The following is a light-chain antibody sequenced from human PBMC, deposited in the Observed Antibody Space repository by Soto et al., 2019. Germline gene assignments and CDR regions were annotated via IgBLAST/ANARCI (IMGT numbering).Light chain of an antibody. CDR1: SSNIGAGYD. CDR2: GNS. J-gene: IGLJ2*01. CDR3: QSYDSSLSALV. Sequence: QSVLTQPPSVSGAPGQRVTISCNGSSSNIGAGYDVHWYQQLPGTAPKLLIYGNSNRPSGVPDRFSGSKSGTSASLSITGLQAEDEADYYCQSYDSSLSALVFGGGTKLTV. V-gene: IGLV1-40*01.